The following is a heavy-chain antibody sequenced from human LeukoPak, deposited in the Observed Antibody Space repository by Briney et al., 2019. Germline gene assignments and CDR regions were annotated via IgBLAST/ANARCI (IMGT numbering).Heavy chain of an antibody. J-gene: IGHJ2*01. V-gene: IGHV3-48*04. CDR3: ARALHLLRYFDWLLEDWYFDL. CDR2: ISSSGSTI. Sequence: GGSLRLSCAASGFTFSSYAMSWVRQAPGKGLEWVSYISSSGSTIYYADSVKGRFTISRDNAKNSLYLQMNSLRAEDTAVYYCARALHLLRYFDWLLEDWYFDLWGRGTLVTVSS. CDR1: GFTFSSYA. D-gene: IGHD3-9*01.